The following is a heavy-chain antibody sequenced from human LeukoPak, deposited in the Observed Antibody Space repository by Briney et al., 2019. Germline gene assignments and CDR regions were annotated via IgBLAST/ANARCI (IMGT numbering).Heavy chain of an antibody. V-gene: IGHV3-30*03. CDR2: TSFDGSNK. CDR3: ARLLGELSSLYYFDY. J-gene: IGHJ4*02. D-gene: IGHD3-16*02. CDR1: GFTFNTFG. Sequence: GGSLTLSCAASGFTFNTFGMHWVRQAPGKGLEWMAVTSFDGSNKYYADSVKGRFTISRDNSKNTLYLQMNSLRAEDTAVYYCARLLGELSSLYYFDYWGQGTLVTVSS.